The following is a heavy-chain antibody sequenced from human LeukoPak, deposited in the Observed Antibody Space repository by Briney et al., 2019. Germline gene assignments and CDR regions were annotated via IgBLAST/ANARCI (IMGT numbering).Heavy chain of an antibody. CDR1: GGSISGYY. CDR2: IYYSGST. Sequence: SETLSLTCTVSGGSISGYYWSWIRQPPGKGLEWIGFIYYSGSTNYNPSLKSRVTVSVDTSKNQFSLKLTSVTAADTAVYYCARHTGVQLWNPNWFDPWGQGTLVTVSS. D-gene: IGHD5-18*01. CDR3: ARHTGVQLWNPNWFDP. J-gene: IGHJ5*02. V-gene: IGHV4-59*08.